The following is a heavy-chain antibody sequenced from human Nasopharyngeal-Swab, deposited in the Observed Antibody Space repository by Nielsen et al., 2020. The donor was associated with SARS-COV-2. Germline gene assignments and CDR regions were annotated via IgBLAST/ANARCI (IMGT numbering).Heavy chain of an antibody. D-gene: IGHD2-15*01. J-gene: IGHJ5*02. Sequence: GESLKISCKGSGYSFTSYWIGWVRQMPGKGLEWMGIIYPGDSDTRYSPSFEGQVTISADKSISTAYLQWSSLKASDTAMYYCARQRQYCSGGSCYSKWFDPWGQGTLVTASS. CDR3: ARQRQYCSGGSCYSKWFDP. CDR1: GYSFTSYW. V-gene: IGHV5-51*01. CDR2: IYPGDSDT.